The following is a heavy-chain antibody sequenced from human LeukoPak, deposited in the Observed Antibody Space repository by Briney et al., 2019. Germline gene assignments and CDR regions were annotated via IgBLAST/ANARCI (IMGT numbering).Heavy chain of an antibody. CDR2: ISGNGGGT. CDR1: GFTFSSYA. V-gene: IGHV3-23*01. CDR3: AKSFGYSRSWFDY. J-gene: IGHJ4*02. D-gene: IGHD6-13*01. Sequence: GGSLRLSCAASGFTFSSYAMSWARQAPGKGMEWVSGISGNGGGTYYADSVKGRFTISRDNSKNTLYLQMNSLRAEDTAVYYCAKSFGYSRSWFDYWGQGTLVTVSS.